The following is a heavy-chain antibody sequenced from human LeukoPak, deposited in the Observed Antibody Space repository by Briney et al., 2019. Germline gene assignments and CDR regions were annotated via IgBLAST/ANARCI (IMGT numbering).Heavy chain of an antibody. CDR2: IYHSGST. V-gene: IGHV4-4*02. J-gene: IGHJ5*02. D-gene: IGHD2-2*01. CDR3: ARDDGDCSSTSCYADNWFDP. CDR1: GGSISSSNW. Sequence: PSGTLSLTCAVSGGSISSSNWWSWVRQPPGKGLEWIGEIYHSGSTNYNPSLKSRVTISVDKSKNQFSLKLSSETAADTAVYYCARDDGDCSSTSCYADNWFDPWGQGTLVTVSS.